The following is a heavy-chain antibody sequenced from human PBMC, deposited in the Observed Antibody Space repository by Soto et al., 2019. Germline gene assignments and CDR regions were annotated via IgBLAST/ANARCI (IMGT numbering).Heavy chain of an antibody. D-gene: IGHD5-18*01. CDR3: ARGKPSGYRFGPRNFFYYGMDV. Sequence: SDTTSITSAVCSASLWNPYWAWTRQSPDKGLEWIGEVHPSGSTDYNPSLKSRLTLSLDTSKNQFSLKVASVTAADTGVYFCARGKPSGYRFGPRNFFYYGMDVWGQGTTVTVSS. J-gene: IGHJ6*02. V-gene: IGHV4-34*01. CDR2: VHPSGST. CDR1: SASLWNPY.